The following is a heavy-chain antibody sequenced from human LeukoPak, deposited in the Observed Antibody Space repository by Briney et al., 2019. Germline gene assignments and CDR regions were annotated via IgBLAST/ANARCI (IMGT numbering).Heavy chain of an antibody. Sequence: GGSLRLSCAASGFTFSSYEMNWVRQAPGKGLEWVSYISSSGSTIYYADSVKGRSTISRDNAKNSLYLQMNSLRAEDTAVYYCARDGPMVTGTFDYWGQGTLVTVSS. CDR2: ISSSGSTI. V-gene: IGHV3-48*03. CDR3: ARDGPMVTGTFDY. D-gene: IGHD1-20*01. CDR1: GFTFSSYE. J-gene: IGHJ4*02.